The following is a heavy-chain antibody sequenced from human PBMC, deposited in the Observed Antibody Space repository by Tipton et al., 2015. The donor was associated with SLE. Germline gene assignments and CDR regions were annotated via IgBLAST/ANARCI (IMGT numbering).Heavy chain of an antibody. CDR2: ISWDGGST. D-gene: IGHD1-26*01. V-gene: IGHV3-43D*03. CDR3: AKGYSGSLNYYYGMDV. Sequence: SLRLSCAASGFTFDDYAMHWVRQAPGKGLEWVSLISWDGGSTYYADSVKGRFTISRDNSKNSLYLQMNSLRAEDTALYYCAKGYSGSLNYYYGMDVWGQGTTVTVSS. J-gene: IGHJ6*02. CDR1: GFTFDDYA.